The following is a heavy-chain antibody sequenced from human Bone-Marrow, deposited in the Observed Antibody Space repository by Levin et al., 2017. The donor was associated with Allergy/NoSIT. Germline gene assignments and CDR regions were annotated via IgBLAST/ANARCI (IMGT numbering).Heavy chain of an antibody. CDR3: TTEGQRGYTYAFDY. D-gene: IGHD5-18*01. J-gene: IGHJ4*02. V-gene: IGHV3-15*05. Sequence: KGLEWVGRIKSKTDGGTRDYAGPVKGRFTISTDDSKSTVYLQMNSLKSEDTGLYYCTTEGQRGYTYAFDYWGQGALVTVSS. CDR2: IKSKTDGGTR.